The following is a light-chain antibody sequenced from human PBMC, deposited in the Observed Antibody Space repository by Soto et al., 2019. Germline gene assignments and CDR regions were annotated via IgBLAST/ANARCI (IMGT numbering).Light chain of an antibody. CDR1: SSDVGDNC. V-gene: IGLV2-8*01. CDR3: SAYAGSNNFV. J-gene: IGLJ1*01. Sequence: QSALTQPPSASGSPGQSVTISCTGTSSDVGDNCVSWYPQHLGRAPKLIIYEVSQRPSGVPDRFSGSKSGNTASLTVSGLQTEDEADYYCSAYAGSNNFVFGSGTKVTVL. CDR2: EVS.